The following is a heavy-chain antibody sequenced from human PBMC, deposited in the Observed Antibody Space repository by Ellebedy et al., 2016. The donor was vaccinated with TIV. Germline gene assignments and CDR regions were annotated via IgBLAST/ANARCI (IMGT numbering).Heavy chain of an antibody. CDR2: INAGNGNT. CDR3: ARDSDTGYTSSWYDGFNWFDP. V-gene: IGHV1-3*01. J-gene: IGHJ5*02. CDR1: GYTFTSYA. D-gene: IGHD6-13*01. Sequence: AASVKVSCKASGYTFTSYAMHWVRQAPGQRLEWMGWINAGNGNTQYSQKFQGRVTITRDTSASTACMQLSSLRSEDTAVYYCARDSDTGYTSSWYDGFNWFDPWGQGTLVTVSS.